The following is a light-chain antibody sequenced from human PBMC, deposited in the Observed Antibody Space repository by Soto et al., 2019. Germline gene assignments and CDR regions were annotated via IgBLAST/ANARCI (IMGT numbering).Light chain of an antibody. CDR2: HVS. CDR3: SSYTSRNTYV. Sequence: QSVLTQPASVSGSPGQSITISCTGTSSDIGAYNYVSWYQQHPGKAPQLMIYHVSDRPSGVSYRFSGSKSGSTASLTISGLQAEDEADYYCSSYTSRNTYVFGTGTKVTVL. J-gene: IGLJ1*01. V-gene: IGLV2-14*01. CDR1: SSDIGAYNY.